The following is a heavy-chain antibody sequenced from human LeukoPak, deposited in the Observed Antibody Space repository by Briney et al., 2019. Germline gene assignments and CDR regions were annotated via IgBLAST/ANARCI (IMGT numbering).Heavy chain of an antibody. CDR1: GGSISSYY. J-gene: IGHJ5*02. V-gene: IGHV4-34*01. CDR2: INHSGST. Sequence: SETLSLTCTVSGGSISSYYWSWIRQPPGKGLEWIGEINHSGSTNYNPSLKSRVTISVDTSKNQFSLKLSSVTAADTAVYYCARVVTTIRKKNKSFDPWGQGTLVTVSS. D-gene: IGHD5-12*01. CDR3: ARVVTTIRKKNKSFDP.